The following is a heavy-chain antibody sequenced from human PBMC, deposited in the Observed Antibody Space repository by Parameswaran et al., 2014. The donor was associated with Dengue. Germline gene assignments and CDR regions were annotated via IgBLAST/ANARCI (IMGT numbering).Heavy chain of an antibody. CDR3: ARYRSTFRDY. Sequence: VRQAPGKGLEWVSSITSGSSHIFYADSVKDRFTISRDNAKNSLYLQMNSLRAEDTGVYYCARYRSTFRDYWGQGTLVTVSS. V-gene: IGHV3-21*03. CDR2: ITSGSSHI. J-gene: IGHJ4*02. D-gene: IGHD6-13*01.